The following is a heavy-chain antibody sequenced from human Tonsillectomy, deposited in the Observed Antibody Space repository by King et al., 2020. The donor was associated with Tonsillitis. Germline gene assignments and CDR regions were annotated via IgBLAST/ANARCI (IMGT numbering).Heavy chain of an antibody. J-gene: IGHJ3*01. Sequence: QLQESGPGLVKPSQTLSLTCTVSGGSISSGGYFWTWIRQHPGKGLEWIGYISHSGTTNYNPSLRSRATISEDSSKSQFSLKLSSVTAADTAVYYCARDGSNGDYLRTNGFDVWGQGTMVTVSS. CDR3: ARDGSNGDYLRTNGFDV. D-gene: IGHD4-17*01. CDR1: GGSISSGGYF. CDR2: ISHSGTT. V-gene: IGHV4-31*03.